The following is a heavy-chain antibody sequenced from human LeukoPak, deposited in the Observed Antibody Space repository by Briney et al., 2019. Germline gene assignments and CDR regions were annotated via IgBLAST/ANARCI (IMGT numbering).Heavy chain of an antibody. D-gene: IGHD3-22*01. CDR3: ARVTGYMIEDYFDY. V-gene: IGHV1-18*01. J-gene: IGHJ4*02. CDR1: GYTFTSYG. CDR2: ISAYNGNT. Sequence: ASVKVSCKASGYTFTSYGISWVRQAPGQGLEWMGWISAYNGNTNYAQKLQGRVTMTTDTSTSTAYMELRSLRSDDTAVYYCARVTGYMIEDYFDYWGQGTLVTVSS.